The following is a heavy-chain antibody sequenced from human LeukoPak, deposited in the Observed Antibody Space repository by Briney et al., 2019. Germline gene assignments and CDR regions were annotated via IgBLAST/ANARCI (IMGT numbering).Heavy chain of an antibody. CDR1: GGSISSYY. D-gene: IGHD3-22*01. Sequence: PSETLSLTCTVSGGSISSYYWSWIRQPAGKGLEWIGRIYTSGSTNYNPSLKSRVTMSVDPSKNQFSLKLSSVTAADTAVYYCARNTQPASIITMIVVGGAFDIWGQGTMVTVSS. CDR3: ARNTQPASIITMIVVGGAFDI. J-gene: IGHJ3*02. V-gene: IGHV4-4*07. CDR2: IYTSGST.